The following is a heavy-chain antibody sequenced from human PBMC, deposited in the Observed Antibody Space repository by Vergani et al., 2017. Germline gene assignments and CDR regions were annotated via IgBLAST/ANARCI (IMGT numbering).Heavy chain of an antibody. CDR1: FVSIRNLY. CDR3: ASDTHSGQRADR. J-gene: IGHJ5*02. V-gene: IGHV4-59*11. Sequence: QVQLQESGPGLVKSSETLSLTCSVSFVSIRNLYCNWIRQPPGKGLEWLGSIHYSENTNYNPSLKTRVTISVDTSKNQFSLTLTSVTAADTAVYYFASDTHSGQRADRWVQGILVTVTS. CDR2: IHYSENT. D-gene: IGHD6-19*01.